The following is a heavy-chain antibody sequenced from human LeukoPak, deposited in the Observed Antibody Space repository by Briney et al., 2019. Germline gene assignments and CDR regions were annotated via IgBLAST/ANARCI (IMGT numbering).Heavy chain of an antibody. Sequence: GESLKISCQGSGYSFTSYWIGWVRQMPGKGLGWMGIIYPGDSDTRDSTSFQGQVTISADKSISTGYLQWSSLKASDTAMYYCARSVVPRGDAFDIWGQGTMVTVSS. J-gene: IGHJ3*02. CDR2: IYPGDSDT. D-gene: IGHD3-22*01. CDR3: ARSVVPRGDAFDI. V-gene: IGHV5-51*01. CDR1: GYSFTSYW.